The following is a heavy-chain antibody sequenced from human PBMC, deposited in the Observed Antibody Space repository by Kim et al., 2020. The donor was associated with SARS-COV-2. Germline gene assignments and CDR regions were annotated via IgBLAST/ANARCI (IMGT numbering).Heavy chain of an antibody. V-gene: IGHV4-34*01. CDR1: GGSFSGYY. CDR3: ARGRVKDY. D-gene: IGHD3-22*01. Sequence: SETLSLTCAVYGGSFSGYYWSWIRQPPGKGLEWIGEINHSGSTNYNPSLKSRVTISVDTSKNQFSLKLSSVTAADTAVYYCARGRVKDYWGQGTLVTVSS. CDR2: INHSGST. J-gene: IGHJ4*02.